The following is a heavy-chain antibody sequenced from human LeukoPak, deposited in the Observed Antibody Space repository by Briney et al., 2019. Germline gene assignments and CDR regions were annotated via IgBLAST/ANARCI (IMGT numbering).Heavy chain of an antibody. CDR3: ARTSTGARHLPDIVVVVAARRGGDAFDI. Sequence: GGSLRLSCAASGFTFNDYAMNWVRQAPGKGLEWVSSISGRGRSTYYADSVKGRFTISRDNAKNSLYLQMNSLRAEDTAVYYCARTSTGARHLPDIVVVVAARRGGDAFDIWGQGTMVTVSS. D-gene: IGHD2-15*01. CDR2: ISGRGRST. V-gene: IGHV3-21*01. J-gene: IGHJ3*02. CDR1: GFTFNDYA.